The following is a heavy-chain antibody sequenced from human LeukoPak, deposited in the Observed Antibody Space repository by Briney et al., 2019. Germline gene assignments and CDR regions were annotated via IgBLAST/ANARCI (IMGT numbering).Heavy chain of an antibody. CDR3: AKDIAGSFDY. V-gene: IGHV3-9*01. J-gene: IGHJ4*02. CDR1: GFTFDDYA. Sequence: PGRSLRLSCAASGFTFDDYATHWVRQAPGKGLEWVSGISWNSGSIGYADSVKGRFTISRDNAKNSLYLQMNSLRAEDTALYYCAKDIAGSFDYWGQGTLVTVSS. CDR2: ISWNSGSI.